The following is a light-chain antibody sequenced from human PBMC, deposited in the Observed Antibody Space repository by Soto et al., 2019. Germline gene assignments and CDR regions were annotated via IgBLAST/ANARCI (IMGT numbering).Light chain of an antibody. CDR3: QQYNKRPPT. Sequence: EIVMTQSPATLSVSPGERATLSCRASQSVSTNLAWYQQKPGQAPRLLIYGASTRATGIPARFSDSGSETEFTLTISSLPSEDFAVYFCQQYNKRPPTFGQGTRLEIK. J-gene: IGKJ5*01. V-gene: IGKV3-15*01. CDR1: QSVSTN. CDR2: GAS.